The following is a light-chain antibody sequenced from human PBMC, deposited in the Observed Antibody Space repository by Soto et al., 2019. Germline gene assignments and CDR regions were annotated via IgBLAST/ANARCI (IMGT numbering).Light chain of an antibody. CDR1: QSISTY. CDR2: TAS. CDR3: QQSYGIPPVT. Sequence: IQMTQSPSSLSASVGDRVTITCRASQSISTYLNWYQQHPGKAPKLLIYTASNLESGVPSRFSGSGSGTDFTLTISSLQPEDFATYYCQQSYGIPPVTFGGGTKVEIK. J-gene: IGKJ4*01. V-gene: IGKV1-39*01.